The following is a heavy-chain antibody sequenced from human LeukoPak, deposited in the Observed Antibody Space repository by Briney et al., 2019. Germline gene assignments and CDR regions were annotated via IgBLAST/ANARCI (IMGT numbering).Heavy chain of an antibody. CDR2: INPDGRDT. CDR3: TSWGDTTAEYFQR. V-gene: IGHV3-7*01. Sequence: GGSLRLSCAASGFTVSSNYMSWVRQAPGKGLEWVAHINPDGRDTYYVDSVKGRFTISRDNAQNSMYLQMNSLRVEDTAVYYCTSWGDTTAEYFQRWGQGTLVTVSS. CDR1: GFTVSSNY. J-gene: IGHJ1*01. D-gene: IGHD2-21*02.